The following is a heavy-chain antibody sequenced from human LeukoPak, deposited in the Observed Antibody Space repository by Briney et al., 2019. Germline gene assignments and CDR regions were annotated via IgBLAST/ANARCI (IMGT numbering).Heavy chain of an antibody. CDR2: INHSGST. CDR3: ARTIVVVPAAIGGSGMDV. J-gene: IGHJ6*02. D-gene: IGHD2-2*02. V-gene: IGHV4-34*01. Sequence: SETLSLTCAVYGGSFSGYYWSWIRQPPGKGLEWIGEINHSGSTNYNPSLKSRVTISVDTSKNQFSLKLSSMTAADTAVYYCARTIVVVPAAIGGSGMDVWGQGTTVTVSS. CDR1: GGSFSGYY.